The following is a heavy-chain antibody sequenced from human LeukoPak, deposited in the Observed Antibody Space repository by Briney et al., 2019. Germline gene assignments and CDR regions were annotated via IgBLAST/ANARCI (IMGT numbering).Heavy chain of an antibody. CDR3: ARRLWGYCSGGSCYDGGLFDY. CDR1: GFSLSTSGVG. V-gene: IGHV2-5*01. Sequence: SGPTLVKPTQTLTLTCTFSGFSLSTSGVGVGWIRQPPGKALEWLALIYWNDDKRYSPSLKSRLTITKDTSKNQVVLTMTNMDPVDTATYYCARRLWGYCSGGSCYDGGLFDYWGQGTLVTVSS. J-gene: IGHJ4*02. D-gene: IGHD2-15*01. CDR2: IYWNDDK.